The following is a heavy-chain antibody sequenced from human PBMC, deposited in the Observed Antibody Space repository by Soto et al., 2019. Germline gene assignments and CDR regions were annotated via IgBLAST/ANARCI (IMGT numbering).Heavy chain of an antibody. CDR2: VTHSGST. Sequence: QVQLQQWGAGLLKPSETLSLTCAVYGGSFSGYYWSWIRQPPGKGLEWIGEVTHSGSTNYNQSLKSRVTVSVVTSNDQFSLKLSSVTAADTAVYYCARGYHSLSSWNGDRHDYGMDVWGQGTTVTVS. CDR3: ARGYHSLSSWNGDRHDYGMDV. D-gene: IGHD1-1*01. J-gene: IGHJ6*02. CDR1: GGSFSGYY. V-gene: IGHV4-34*01.